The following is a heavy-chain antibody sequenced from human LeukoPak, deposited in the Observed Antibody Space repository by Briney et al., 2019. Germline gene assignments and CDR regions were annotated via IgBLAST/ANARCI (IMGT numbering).Heavy chain of an antibody. Sequence: GGSLRLSCAASGFTISGFWMHWVRQVPGGGLVWVARMNGAGTTINYADSVKGRFTISRDNVRNTLHLQMNNLSLEDTAVYFCIREVQVRASASLGLWGRGTLVTVS. V-gene: IGHV3-74*01. CDR1: GFTISGFW. CDR3: IREVQVRASASLGL. CDR2: MNGAGTTI. D-gene: IGHD1-1*01. J-gene: IGHJ4*01.